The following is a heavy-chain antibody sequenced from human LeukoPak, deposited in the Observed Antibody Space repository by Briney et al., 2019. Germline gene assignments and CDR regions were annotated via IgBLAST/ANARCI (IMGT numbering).Heavy chain of an antibody. CDR2: ISGSGGST. D-gene: IGHD1-26*01. CDR3: AKGSGSYGGLYYFDY. Sequence: PGGSLRLSCAASGFTFSSYAMSWVRQAPGKGLEWVSAISGSGGSTYYADSVKGRFTISRDNSKNTLYLQMSSLRAEDTAVYYCAKGSGSYGGLYYFDYWGQGTLVTVSP. J-gene: IGHJ4*02. CDR1: GFTFSSYA. V-gene: IGHV3-23*01.